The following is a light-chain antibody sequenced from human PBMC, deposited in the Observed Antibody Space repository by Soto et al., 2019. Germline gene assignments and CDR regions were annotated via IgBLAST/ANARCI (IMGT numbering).Light chain of an antibody. Sequence: EIVLTQSPATLSLSPGERATLSCRASQSVSSSYLAWYQQRPGQAPSLLTYDASSRATGIPDRFSGSGSGTDFTLTISRLEPEDFAVYYCQQFSSSPWTFGQGTKVEI. CDR2: DAS. CDR3: QQFSSSPWT. V-gene: IGKV3-20*01. J-gene: IGKJ1*01. CDR1: QSVSSSY.